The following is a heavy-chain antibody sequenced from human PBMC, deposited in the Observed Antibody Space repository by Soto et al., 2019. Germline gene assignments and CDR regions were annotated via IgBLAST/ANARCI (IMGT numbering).Heavy chain of an antibody. V-gene: IGHV1-2*04. Sequence: ASVKVSCKASGYTFTGYYMHWVRQAPGQGLEWMGWINPNSGGTNYAQKFQGWFTMTRDTSISTAYMELSRLRSDDTAVYYCARAGYYDFWSGDYSLFFDYWGQGTLVTVSS. D-gene: IGHD3-3*01. CDR2: INPNSGGT. J-gene: IGHJ4*02. CDR3: ARAGYYDFWSGDYSLFFDY. CDR1: GYTFTGYY.